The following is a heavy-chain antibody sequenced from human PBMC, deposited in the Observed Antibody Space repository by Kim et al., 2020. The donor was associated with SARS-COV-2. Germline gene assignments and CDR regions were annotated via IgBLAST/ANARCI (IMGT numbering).Heavy chain of an antibody. V-gene: IGHV1-69*13. D-gene: IGHD4-17*01. CDR3: ARRGRADYGDYFGYFDY. CDR2: IIPIFGTA. Sequence: SVKVSCKASGGTFSSYAISWVRQAPGQGLEWMGGIIPIFGTANYAQKFQGRVTITADESTSTAYMELSSLRSEDTAVYYCARRGRADYGDYFGYFDYWGQGTLVTVSS. J-gene: IGHJ4*02. CDR1: GGTFSSYA.